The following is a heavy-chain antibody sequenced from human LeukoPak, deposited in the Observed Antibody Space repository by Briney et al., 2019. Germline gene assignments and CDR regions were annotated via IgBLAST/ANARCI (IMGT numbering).Heavy chain of an antibody. V-gene: IGHV1-8*01. D-gene: IGHD6-13*01. J-gene: IGHJ6*03. CDR1: GYTFTSYD. CDR2: MNPNSGNT. CDR3: ARGFSSWYYYYYYMDV. Sequence: ASVKVSCKPSGYTFTSYDINWVRQATGQGREWMGWMNPNSGNTGYAQKFQGRVTMTRNTSISTAYMELSSLRSEDTAVYYCARGFSSWYYYYYYMDVWGKGTTVTVSS.